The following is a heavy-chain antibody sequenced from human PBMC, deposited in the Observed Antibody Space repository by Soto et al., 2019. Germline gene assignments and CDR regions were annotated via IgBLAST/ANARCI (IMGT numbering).Heavy chain of an antibody. J-gene: IGHJ4*02. CDR3: ARDRYCSGGSCYSGRG. D-gene: IGHD2-15*01. CDR1: GFTFSDYY. CDR2: ISSSSSYT. Sequence: QVQLVESGGGLVKPGGSLRLSCAASGFTFSDYYMSWIRQAPGKGLEWVSCISSSSSYTNYADSVKGRFTISRDNAKNSLYLQMNSLRAEDTAVYYCARDRYCSGGSCYSGRGWGQGTLVTVSS. V-gene: IGHV3-11*06.